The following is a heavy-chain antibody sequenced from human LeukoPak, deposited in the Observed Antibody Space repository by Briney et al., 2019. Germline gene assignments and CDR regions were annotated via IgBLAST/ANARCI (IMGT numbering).Heavy chain of an antibody. CDR2: ISGSGGST. CDR1: GFTFSSYA. D-gene: IGHD2-15*01. Sequence: GGSLRLSCVASGFTFSSYAMSWVRQAPGKGLEWVSAISGSGGSTYYADSVKGRITISRDNSKNTLFLQMNSLRAEDTAVYYCATRHFSGGICYAASDGMDVWVQGTTVTVSS. CDR3: ATRHFSGGICYAASDGMDV. J-gene: IGHJ6*02. V-gene: IGHV3-23*01.